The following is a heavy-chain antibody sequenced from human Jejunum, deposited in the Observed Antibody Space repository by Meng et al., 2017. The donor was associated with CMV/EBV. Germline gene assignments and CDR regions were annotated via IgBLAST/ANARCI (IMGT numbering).Heavy chain of an antibody. V-gene: IGHV1-69*10. D-gene: IGHD2/OR15-2a*01. J-gene: IGHJ4*02. Sequence: QVRLGHSRAEVKKPGSSVKAACKTAGGSFSTYTFSWVRQAPGQGLEWMGGLIPVLNKAKAAPRFQDRVTFTADETTTTAYMELSSLTFEDTAVYFCARGRGNQPLFDFWGQGTLVTVSS. CDR3: ARGRGNQPLFDF. CDR2: LIPVLNKA. CDR1: GGSFSTYT.